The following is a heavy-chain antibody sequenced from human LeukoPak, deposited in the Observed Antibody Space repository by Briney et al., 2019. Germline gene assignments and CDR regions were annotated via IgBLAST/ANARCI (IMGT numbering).Heavy chain of an antibody. CDR2: ISAYNGNT. D-gene: IGHD3-3*01. V-gene: IGHV1-18*01. CDR1: GYTFTSYG. CDR3: ARSRITIFGVVISEDAFDI. J-gene: IGHJ3*02. Sequence: GASVKVSCKASGYTFTSYGISWVRQAPGQGLEWMGWISAYNGNTNYAQKLQGRVTMTTDTSTSTAYMELRSLRSGDTAVYYCARSRITIFGVVISEDAFDIWGQGTMVTVSS.